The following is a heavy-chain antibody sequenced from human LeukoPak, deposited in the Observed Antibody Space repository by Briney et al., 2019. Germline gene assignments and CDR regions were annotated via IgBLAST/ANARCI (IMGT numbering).Heavy chain of an antibody. CDR2: ISYDGSNK. D-gene: IGHD2-8*01. CDR3: AKAIVLMVYAIKGGFDY. J-gene: IGHJ4*02. Sequence: GGSLRLSCAASGFTFSSYGMHWVRQAPGKGLEWVAVISYDGSNKYYADSVKGRFTISRDNSKNTLYLQMNSLRAEDTAVYYCAKAIVLMVYAIKGGFDYWGQGTLVTVSS. CDR1: GFTFSSYG. V-gene: IGHV3-30*18.